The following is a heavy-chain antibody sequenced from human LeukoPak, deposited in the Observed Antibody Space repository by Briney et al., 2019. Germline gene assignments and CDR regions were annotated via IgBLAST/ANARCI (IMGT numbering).Heavy chain of an antibody. CDR1: GFTFSSYE. Sequence: GGSLRLSCAASGFTFSSYEMNWVRQAPGKGLEWVSTISGSGDYTYYADSVKGRFTISRDNSKNTLYLQMNSLRAEDTAVYYCAKVTYGSGTYGAFDSWGQGTLVTVSS. CDR2: ISGSGDYT. J-gene: IGHJ4*02. CDR3: AKVTYGSGTYGAFDS. V-gene: IGHV3-23*01. D-gene: IGHD3-10*01.